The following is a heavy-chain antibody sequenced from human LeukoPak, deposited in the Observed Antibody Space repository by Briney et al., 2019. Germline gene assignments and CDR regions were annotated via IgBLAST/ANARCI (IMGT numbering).Heavy chain of an antibody. CDR3: ARETYDFWSGYYTGWFDP. Sequence: GGSLRLSCAASGFTFSSYGMHWVRQAPGKGLEWVAVISYDGSNKYYADSVKGRFTISRDNSKNTLYLQMNSLRAEDTAVYYCARETYDFWSGYYTGWFDPWGQGTLVTVSS. D-gene: IGHD3-3*01. CDR1: GFTFSSYG. CDR2: ISYDGSNK. J-gene: IGHJ5*02. V-gene: IGHV3-30*03.